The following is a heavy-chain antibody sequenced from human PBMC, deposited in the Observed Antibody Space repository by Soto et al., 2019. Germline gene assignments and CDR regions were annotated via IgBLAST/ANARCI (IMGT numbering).Heavy chain of an antibody. CDR3: ARDRDYGSGSYGWFDP. J-gene: IGHJ5*02. CDR1: GGSISSYY. Sequence: LSLTCTVSGGSISSYYWSWIRQPPGKGLEWIGYIYYSGSTNYNPSLKSRVTISVDTSKNQFSLKLSSVTAADTAVYYCARDRDYGSGSYGWFDPWGQGTLVTVSS. CDR2: IYYSGST. D-gene: IGHD3-10*01. V-gene: IGHV4-59*01.